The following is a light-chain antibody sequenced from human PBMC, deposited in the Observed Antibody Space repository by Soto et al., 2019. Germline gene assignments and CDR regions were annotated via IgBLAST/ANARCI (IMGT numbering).Light chain of an antibody. Sequence: QLVLTQPPSVSGAPGQRITISCTGSSSNIGAGYDVHWYQQVPGTAPKLLIYGNINRPSGVPDRFSGSKSGTSASLAITGLQAEDEADYYCQSYDSSLSGFWVFGGGTKVTVL. V-gene: IGLV1-40*01. J-gene: IGLJ3*02. CDR1: SSNIGAGYD. CDR3: QSYDSSLSGFWV. CDR2: GNI.